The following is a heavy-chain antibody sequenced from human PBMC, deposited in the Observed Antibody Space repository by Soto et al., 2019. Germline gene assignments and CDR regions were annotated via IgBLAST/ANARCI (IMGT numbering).Heavy chain of an antibody. CDR2: ISGSGGGT. J-gene: IGHJ4*02. D-gene: IGHD6-13*01. CDR3: AKEGGSSWYYFDY. V-gene: IGHV3-23*01. Sequence: PGGSLRLSCAASGFTFNNYAMSWVRQAPGKGLQWVSTISGSGGGTYYADSVKGRFTISRGNSKNTLFLQMNSLRAEDTAVYYCAKEGGSSWYYFDYWGQGTLVTVSS. CDR1: GFTFNNYA.